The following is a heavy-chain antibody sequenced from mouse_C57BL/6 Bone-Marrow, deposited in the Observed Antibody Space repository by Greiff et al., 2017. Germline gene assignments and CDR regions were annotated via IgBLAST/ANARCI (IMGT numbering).Heavy chain of an antibody. D-gene: IGHD2-4*01. CDR3: ARDYDYPYFDY. Sequence: EVMLVESGGGLVKPGGSLKLSCAASGFTFSDYGMHWVRQAPEKGLEWVAYISSGSSTIYYADTVKGRFTISRDNAKNTLFLQMTSLRSEDTAMYYCARDYDYPYFDYWGQGTTLTVSS. CDR1: GFTFSDYG. V-gene: IGHV5-17*01. CDR2: ISSGSSTI. J-gene: IGHJ2*01.